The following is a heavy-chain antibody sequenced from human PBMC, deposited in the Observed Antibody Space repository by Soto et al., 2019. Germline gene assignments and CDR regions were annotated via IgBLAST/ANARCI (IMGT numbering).Heavy chain of an antibody. J-gene: IGHJ3*02. V-gene: IGHV1-2*04. D-gene: IGHD6-13*01. CDR2: INPNSGGT. CDR1: GYTFTGYY. CDR3: EKTSCSGPQDAFDI. Sequence: ASVKVSCKASGYTFTGYYMHWVRQAPGQGLEWMGWINPNSGGTNYAQKFQGWVTMTRDTSISTAYMELSRLRSDDTAVYFCEKTSCSGPQDAFDIWGQGTMGTGSS.